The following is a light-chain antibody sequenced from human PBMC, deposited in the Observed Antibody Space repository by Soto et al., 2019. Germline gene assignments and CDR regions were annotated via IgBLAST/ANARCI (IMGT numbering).Light chain of an antibody. Sequence: DVVMTQSPLSLPVTLGQPASISCRSSQSLVSSDGNTYLNWFHQRPGQSPRRLIYKVSNRDSGVPDRFSGSGSGTEFTLTISRVEAEDAGVYYCMQAAQWPRTFGPGTKXDXK. CDR2: KVS. CDR3: MQAAQWPRT. J-gene: IGKJ3*01. CDR1: QSLVSSDGNTY. V-gene: IGKV2-30*01.